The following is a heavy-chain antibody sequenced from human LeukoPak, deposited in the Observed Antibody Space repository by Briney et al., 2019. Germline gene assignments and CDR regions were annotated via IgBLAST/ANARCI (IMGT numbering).Heavy chain of an antibody. J-gene: IGHJ4*02. CDR1: GFIFSQYS. CDR3: GTDRQWEVEDY. D-gene: IGHD1-26*01. CDR2: IKQDGSQK. Sequence: GGSLRLSCAASGFIFSQYSMNWVRQAPGKGLEWVANIKQDGSQKYYVDSVKGRFTISRDNAKNSLYLQMNSLRVEDTAVYYCGTDRQWEVEDYWGQGTLVTVSS. V-gene: IGHV3-7*03.